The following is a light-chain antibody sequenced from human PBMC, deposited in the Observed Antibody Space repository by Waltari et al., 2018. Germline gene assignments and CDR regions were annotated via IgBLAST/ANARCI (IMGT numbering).Light chain of an antibody. CDR1: SGHSTNI. CDR2: INSDGSH. V-gene: IGLV4-69*01. Sequence: QLVLTQSPSASASLRASVKLTCTLSSGHSTNIIAWLQQQPEKGPRYLMTINSDGSHNKGVGIPDRFSGSSSGAERYLTISSLQSEDEADYYCQTGGHGTWVFGGGTRLTVL. J-gene: IGLJ3*02. CDR3: QTGGHGTWV.